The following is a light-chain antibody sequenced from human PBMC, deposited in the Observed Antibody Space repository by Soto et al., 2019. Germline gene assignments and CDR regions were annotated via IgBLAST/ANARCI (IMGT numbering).Light chain of an antibody. V-gene: IGKV3-20*01. J-gene: IGKJ1*01. CDR3: QQYSASPLT. CDR2: DAS. CDR1: LTVSDNY. Sequence: EIVLTHSPGTLSLSPGERATPSCRASLTVSDNYLAWYQQKAGQAPRLVIYDASNRATGIPDRFSASGSGTDFTLTISRLEPEDFAVYYCQQYSASPLTFGQGTKVDIK.